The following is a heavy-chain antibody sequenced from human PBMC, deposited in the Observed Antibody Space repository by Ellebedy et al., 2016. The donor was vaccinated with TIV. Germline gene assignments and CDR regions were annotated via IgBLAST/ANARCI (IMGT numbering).Heavy chain of an antibody. V-gene: IGHV3-48*01. J-gene: IGHJ4*02. CDR2: ISSSSSTI. CDR3: VPHGTGYHGYVYFDS. D-gene: IGHD3/OR15-3a*01. CDR1: GFTFSSYS. Sequence: GESLKISXAASGFTFSSYSMNWVRQAPGKGLEWVSYISSSSSTIYYADSVRGRFTISRDNSKNTLYLKMNSLRADDTAVFYCVPHGTGYHGYVYFDSWGQGTLVTVSS.